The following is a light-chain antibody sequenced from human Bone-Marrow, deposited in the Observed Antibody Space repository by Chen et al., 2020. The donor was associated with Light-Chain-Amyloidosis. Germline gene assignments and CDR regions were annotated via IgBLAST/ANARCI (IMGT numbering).Light chain of an antibody. CDR3: QQYGNSPLT. V-gene: IGKV3-20*01. CDR1: QTISSNY. Sequence: EIVLTQSPGTLSFSPGEGANLACRASQTISSNYLTWYQQKFGQAPRLLIYGSSSRDTGIPDRFTGSGSGTDFTRTINRLEPEDFAMYYCQQYGNSPLTVGGGTKVEI. CDR2: GSS. J-gene: IGKJ4*01.